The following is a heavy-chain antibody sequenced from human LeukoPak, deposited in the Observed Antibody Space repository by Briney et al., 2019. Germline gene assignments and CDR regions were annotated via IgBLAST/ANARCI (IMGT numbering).Heavy chain of an antibody. V-gene: IGHV3-53*01. Sequence: GGSLRLSCTASGFTVGGQYLSWVRRAPGKGLEWVSVIYNDGRTSHADSVKGRFTISRDNSKNTLYLQMNSLRVDDTAMYYCARSYSSSSGGLYFFDQWGQGTLVTVSS. CDR1: GFTVGGQY. CDR2: IYNDGRT. D-gene: IGHD6-6*01. J-gene: IGHJ4*02. CDR3: ARSYSSSSGGLYFFDQ.